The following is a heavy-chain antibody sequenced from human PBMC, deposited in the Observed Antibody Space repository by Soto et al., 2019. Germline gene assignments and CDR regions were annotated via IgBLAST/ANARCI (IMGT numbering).Heavy chain of an antibody. V-gene: IGHV5-51*01. D-gene: IGHD2-2*02. J-gene: IGHJ4*02. CDR3: ATQGYCSSTSCYTVDS. Sequence: GESLKISCKGSGYRFTSYWIGWVRQMPGKGLEWMGNIYPGDSDTRYSPSFQGQVTISADKSISTAYLQWSSLKASDTAMYYCATQGYCSSTSCYTVDSWGQGTLVTVSS. CDR1: GYRFTSYW. CDR2: IYPGDSDT.